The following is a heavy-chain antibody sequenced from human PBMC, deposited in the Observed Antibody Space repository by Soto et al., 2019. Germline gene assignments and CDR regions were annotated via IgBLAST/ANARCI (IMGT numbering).Heavy chain of an antibody. CDR2: ISGIRDYI. J-gene: IGHJ4*02. V-gene: IGHV3-21*06. CDR1: GFTFSYYP. Sequence: GGSLRLSCAASGFTFSYYPLHWVRRAPGKGLEWVSSISGIRDYIRYADSVKGLFTISRDNAKTSLYLQMNSLTAEATAVYYCAREGVHNYTEYYFDYWGQGTLVTVSS. D-gene: IGHD3-10*01. CDR3: AREGVHNYTEYYFDY.